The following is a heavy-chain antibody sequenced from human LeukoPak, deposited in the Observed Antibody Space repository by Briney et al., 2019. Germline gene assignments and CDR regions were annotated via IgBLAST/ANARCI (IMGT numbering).Heavy chain of an antibody. V-gene: IGHV4-59*01. CDR3: ATWGIAVAGTFDY. Sequence: SETLSLTCTVSGGSISGYYWSWIRQPPGKGLEWIGYIYYSGSTNYNPSLKSRVTISVDTSKNQFSLKLSSVTAADTAVYYCATWGIAVAGTFDYWGQGTLVTVST. J-gene: IGHJ4*02. D-gene: IGHD6-19*01. CDR1: GGSISGYY. CDR2: IYYSGST.